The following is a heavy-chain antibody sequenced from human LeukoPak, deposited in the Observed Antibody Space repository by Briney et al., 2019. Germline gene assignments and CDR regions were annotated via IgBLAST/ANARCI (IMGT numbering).Heavy chain of an antibody. V-gene: IGHV4-39*07. CDR3: ARGRSSGWFGY. Sequence: SETLSLTCTVSGGSISSSNYYWGWIRQPPGKGLEWIGSVYYSGNTYYNPSLKSRVTISVDTSKNQFSLKLSSVTAADTAVYYCARGRSSGWFGYWGQGTLVTVSS. D-gene: IGHD6-19*01. J-gene: IGHJ4*02. CDR1: GGSISSSNYY. CDR2: VYYSGNT.